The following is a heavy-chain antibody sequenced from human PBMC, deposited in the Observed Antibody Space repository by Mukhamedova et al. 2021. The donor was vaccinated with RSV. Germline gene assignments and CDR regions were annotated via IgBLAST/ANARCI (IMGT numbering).Heavy chain of an antibody. V-gene: IGHV4-34*01. J-gene: IGHJ4*02. CDR2: INHSGST. Sequence: GKGLEWIGEINHSGSTNYNPSLKSRVTISVDTSKNQLSLKLSSVTAADTAVYYCARGNKGPYSSSWYGVDYWGQGTLVTVSS. CDR3: ARGNKGPYSSSWYGVDY. D-gene: IGHD6-13*01.